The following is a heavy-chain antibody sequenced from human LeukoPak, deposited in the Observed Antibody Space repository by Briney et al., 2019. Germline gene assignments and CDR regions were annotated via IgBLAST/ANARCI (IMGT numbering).Heavy chain of an antibody. CDR2: ISGSGGST. J-gene: IGHJ3*02. CDR3: ARSYGYGVDAFDI. D-gene: IGHD5-18*01. CDR1: GFTFSSYG. Sequence: GGSLRLSCAASGFTFSSYGMSWVRQAPGKGLEWVSAISGSGGSTYYADSVKGRFTISRDNSKNTLYLQMTSLRAEDTSVYYCARSYGYGVDAFDIWGQGKMVTVSS. V-gene: IGHV3-23*01.